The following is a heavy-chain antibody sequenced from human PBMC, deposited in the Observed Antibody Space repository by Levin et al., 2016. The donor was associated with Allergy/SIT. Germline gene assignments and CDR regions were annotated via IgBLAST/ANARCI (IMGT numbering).Heavy chain of an antibody. CDR3: ARDLGASNAYDTIDY. CDR2: SDGSNT. D-gene: IGHD3-16*01. V-gene: IGHV3-74*03. J-gene: IGHJ4*02. CDR1: GFTLETYW. Sequence: GESLKISCAASGFTLETYWMYWVRQVPGKGLVWVASSDGSNTKYADFVKGRFTISRDNAKNMFFLQMNSLSDEDTAVYYCARDLGASNAYDTIDYWGQGTLVTVSA.